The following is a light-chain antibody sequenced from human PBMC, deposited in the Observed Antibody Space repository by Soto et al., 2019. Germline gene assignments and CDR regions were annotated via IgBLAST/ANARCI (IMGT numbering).Light chain of an antibody. Sequence: QSVLTQSPSVSGAPGQRVTISCTGSSSNIGAGYDVHWYQQLPGTAPKLLVYDNNNRPSGVPDRFSGSKSGTSASLVITGLQAEDEADYYCQSYDRSLSGYVFGTGTKLTVL. J-gene: IGLJ1*01. CDR2: DNN. CDR3: QSYDRSLSGYV. V-gene: IGLV1-40*01. CDR1: SSNIGAGYD.